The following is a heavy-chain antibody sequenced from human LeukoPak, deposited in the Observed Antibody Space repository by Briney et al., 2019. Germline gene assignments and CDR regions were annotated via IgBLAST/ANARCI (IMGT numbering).Heavy chain of an antibody. V-gene: IGHV3-23*01. J-gene: IGHJ4*02. D-gene: IGHD5-24*01. CDR2: ICGSGGST. CDR1: GFTFSSYA. CDR3: AKDGARRDGYNGGYFDY. Sequence: GGSLRLSCAASGFTFSSYAMSWVRHATGKGLVWVSAICGSGGSTYYADSVKGRFTISRNNSKTTLYLQMNSLRAEDTAVYYCAKDGARRDGYNGGYFDYWGQGTLVTVSS.